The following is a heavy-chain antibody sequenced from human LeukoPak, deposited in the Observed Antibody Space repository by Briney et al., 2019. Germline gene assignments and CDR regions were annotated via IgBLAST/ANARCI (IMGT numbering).Heavy chain of an antibody. CDR1: GGSISSYY. CDR3: ARDSYCGGDCYSRWYFDL. CDR2: IYYSGST. Sequence: PSETLSLTCTVSGGSISSYYWSWIRQPPGKGLEWIGYIYYSGSTNYNPSLKSRVTISVDTSKNQFSLKLSSVTAADTAVYYCARDSYCGGDCYSRWYFDLWGRGTLVTVSS. D-gene: IGHD2-21*02. V-gene: IGHV4-59*12. J-gene: IGHJ2*01.